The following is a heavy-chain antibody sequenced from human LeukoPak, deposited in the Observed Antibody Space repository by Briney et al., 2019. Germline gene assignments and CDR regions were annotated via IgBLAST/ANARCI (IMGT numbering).Heavy chain of an antibody. CDR3: ARSDGDYQPFDY. J-gene: IGHJ4*02. V-gene: IGHV3-30*04. CDR2: ISYDGSNK. Sequence: GGSLRLSCAASGFTFSSYAMHWVRQAPGKGLERVAVISYDGSNKYYADSVKGRFTISRDNSKNTLYLQMNSLRAEDTAVYYCARSDGDYQPFDYWGQRTLVTVSS. CDR1: GFTFSSYA. D-gene: IGHD4-17*01.